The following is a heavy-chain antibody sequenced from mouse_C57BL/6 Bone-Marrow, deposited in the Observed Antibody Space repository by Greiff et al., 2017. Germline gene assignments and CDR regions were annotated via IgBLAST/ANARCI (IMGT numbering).Heavy chain of an antibody. J-gene: IGHJ2*01. V-gene: IGHV1-69*01. CDR3: ARGDYYGSSFDY. CDR1: GYTFTSYW. CDR2: IDPSDSYT. Sequence: QVQLQQPGAELVMPGASVKLSCKASGYTFTSYWMHWVKQRPGQGLEWIGEIDPSDSYTNYNQKFKGKSTLTVDKSSSTAYMQLSSLTSEASAVYDCARGDYYGSSFDYGGQGPTPTVSS. D-gene: IGHD1-1*01.